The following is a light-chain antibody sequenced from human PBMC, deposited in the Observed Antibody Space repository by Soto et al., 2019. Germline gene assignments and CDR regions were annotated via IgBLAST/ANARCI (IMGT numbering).Light chain of an antibody. CDR1: QSIRSY. Sequence: DIQMTQSPSSLSASVGDRVTITCRASQSIRSYLGWYQQKPGKAPKLLIYAASSLQSGVPSRFSGSGSGTDFTLTISSLQPEDFATYYCQQNYSYPQTFGQGTKVDIK. CDR3: QQNYSYPQT. CDR2: AAS. J-gene: IGKJ1*01. V-gene: IGKV1-39*01.